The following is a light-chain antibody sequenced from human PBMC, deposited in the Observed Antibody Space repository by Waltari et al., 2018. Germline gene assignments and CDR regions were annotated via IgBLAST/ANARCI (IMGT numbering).Light chain of an antibody. V-gene: IGLV6-57*03. CDR3: QSFDSSHVV. J-gene: IGLJ2*01. Sequence: FMLTQPHSVSESPGKTVTISCTRSSGNIATNYVQWYQQRPGSAPTKVIYEDNQSPAGVPDRFSGSIDSSANSASLIISGLKAEDEADYYCQSFDSSHVVFGGGTKLTVL. CDR2: EDN. CDR1: SGNIATNY.